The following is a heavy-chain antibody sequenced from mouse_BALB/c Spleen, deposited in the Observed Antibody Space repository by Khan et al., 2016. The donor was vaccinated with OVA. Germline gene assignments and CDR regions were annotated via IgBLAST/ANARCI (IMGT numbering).Heavy chain of an antibody. CDR1: GFTFSDYY. CDR2: ISDGTNYI. CDR3: TRGYYGDPFAY. V-gene: IGHV5-4*02. Sequence: EVELVESGGGLVKPGGSLKLSCAASGFTFSDYYMYWVRQTPEKRLEWVATISDGTNYIYYLDNVKGRFTISRDNAKNNLYLQLRSLNSEDTAMYYCTRGYYGDPFAYWGHGTLVTVSA. D-gene: IGHD2-13*01. J-gene: IGHJ3*01.